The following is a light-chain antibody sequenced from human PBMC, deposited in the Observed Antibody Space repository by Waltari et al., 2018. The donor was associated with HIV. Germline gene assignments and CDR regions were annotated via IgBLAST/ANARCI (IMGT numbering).Light chain of an antibody. J-gene: IGLJ2*01. Sequence: QSALTQPPSASGSPGQSVTISCTGTRRDIGGYNYVSWYQQHPGKAPKLIMTEVTKRPSGVPDRFSGSKSGNTASLTVSGLQAEDEAHYYCSSYAPTNNFYVLFGGGTALTVL. CDR1: RRDIGGYNY. V-gene: IGLV2-8*01. CDR3: SSYAPTNNFYVL. CDR2: EVT.